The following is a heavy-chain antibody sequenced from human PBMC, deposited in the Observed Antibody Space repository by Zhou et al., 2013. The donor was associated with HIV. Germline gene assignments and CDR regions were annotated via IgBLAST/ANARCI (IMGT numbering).Heavy chain of an antibody. Sequence: QVQLQESGPGLVKPSETLSLTCSVSGGSIRGHYWSWIRQPPGKGLEWIGYITSTGSTNYSPSLKSRVTLTVDTSKNQFSLRLTSVTAADTAAYYCARDRGNGYNNWYFDLWGRGTLVTVSS. CDR3: ARDRGNGYNNWYFDL. CDR2: ITSTGST. CDR1: GGSIRGHY. D-gene: IGHD2-2*02. V-gene: IGHV4-59*11. J-gene: IGHJ2*01.